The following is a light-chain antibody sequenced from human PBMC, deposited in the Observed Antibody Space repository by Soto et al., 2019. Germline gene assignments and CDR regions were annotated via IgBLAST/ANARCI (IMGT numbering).Light chain of an antibody. CDR2: GAS. Sequence: EIVMTQSPATLSVSPGERATLSCRASQSVSSNLARSQQKPGQAARLLIYGASTRATGIPARFSGSGSGTAFTLTVSILQSGDFAGYYGQRYNNWSPSTFDQAPKVDFK. CDR3: QRYNNWSPST. J-gene: IGKJ1*01. V-gene: IGKV3-15*01. CDR1: QSVSSN.